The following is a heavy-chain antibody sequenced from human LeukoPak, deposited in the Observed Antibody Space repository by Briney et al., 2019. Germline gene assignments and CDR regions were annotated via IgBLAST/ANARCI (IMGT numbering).Heavy chain of an antibody. CDR1: GFTFSDYA. V-gene: IGHV3-23*01. D-gene: IGHD3-10*01. CDR2: ISGSGGST. J-gene: IGHJ4*02. Sequence: TGGSLRLSCAASGFTFSDYAMTWVRQDPGKGLEWISTISGSGGSTYYADSVKGRFTISRDNSKTTLYLQMNSLRAEDTAVYSCAKELLFGELLLWYFDSWGQGTLVTVSS. CDR3: AKELLFGELLLWYFDS.